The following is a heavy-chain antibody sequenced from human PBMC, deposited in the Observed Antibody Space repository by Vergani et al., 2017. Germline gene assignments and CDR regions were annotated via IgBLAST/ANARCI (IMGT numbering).Heavy chain of an antibody. CDR3: AKVAAGYGDYVGAVFDY. J-gene: IGHJ4*02. CDR1: GFTVSSNY. V-gene: IGHV3-53*01. D-gene: IGHD4-17*01. Sequence: EVQLVESGGGLVQPGGSLRLSCAASGFTVSSNYMSWVRQAPGKGLEWVSVIYSGGSTYYADSVKGRFTISRDNSKNTLYLQMNSLRAEDTAVYYCAKVAAGYGDYVGAVFDYWGQGTLVTVSS. CDR2: IYSGGST.